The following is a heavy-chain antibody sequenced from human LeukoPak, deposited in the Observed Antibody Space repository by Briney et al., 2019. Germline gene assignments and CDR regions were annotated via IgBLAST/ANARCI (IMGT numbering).Heavy chain of an antibody. D-gene: IGHD2-2*01. Sequence: ASVKVSCKASGYTFTGYGISWVRQAPGQGLEWMGWISAYNGNTNYAQKLQGRVTMTTDTSTSTAYMELRSLRSDDTAVYYCARLDCSSTSCYFRFSFDYWGQGTLVTVSS. CDR3: ARLDCSSTSCYFRFSFDY. CDR1: GYTFTGYG. J-gene: IGHJ4*02. V-gene: IGHV1-18*01. CDR2: ISAYNGNT.